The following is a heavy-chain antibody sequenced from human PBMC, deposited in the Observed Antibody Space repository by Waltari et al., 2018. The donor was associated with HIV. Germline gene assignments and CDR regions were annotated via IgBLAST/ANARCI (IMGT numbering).Heavy chain of an antibody. D-gene: IGHD5-12*01. CDR1: GGTFSSYA. Sequence: QVQLVQSGAEVKKPGSSVKVSCKASGGTFSSYAISWVRQAPGQGLEWMGWVRPILGTANYAQKFHGRVTITADEATSTAYMELSSLRSEDTAVYYCARDTSKLQWLPQNDAFDIWGQGTMVTVSS. J-gene: IGHJ3*02. V-gene: IGHV1-69*01. CDR2: VRPILGTA. CDR3: ARDTSKLQWLPQNDAFDI.